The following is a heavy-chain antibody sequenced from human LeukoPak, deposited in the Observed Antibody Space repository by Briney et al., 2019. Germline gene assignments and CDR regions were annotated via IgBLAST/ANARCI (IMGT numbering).Heavy chain of an antibody. CDR3: ARIGYSSSCLDY. Sequence: GGSLRLSCAACGFTFSNYWMSWVRQAPGKGLEWVANIKQDGSVKYYVDSVRGRFTISRGNAKNSVYLQMNSLRAEDTAVYYCARIGYSSSCLDYWGQGTLVTVSS. D-gene: IGHD6-19*01. V-gene: IGHV3-7*01. CDR2: IKQDGSVK. CDR1: GFTFSNYW. J-gene: IGHJ4*02.